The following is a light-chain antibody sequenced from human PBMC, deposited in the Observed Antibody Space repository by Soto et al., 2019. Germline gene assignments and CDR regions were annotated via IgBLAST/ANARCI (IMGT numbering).Light chain of an antibody. CDR2: AAS. CDR3: QQLRSYPST. V-gene: IGKV1-13*02. J-gene: IGKJ4*01. Sequence: AIQLTQSPSSLSASVGDRVTITCRASQAIRTALGWYQQKPGKVPKLLIYAASILQSGVPSRFSGSGFGTDFTLTISSLQAEDFASYFCQQLRSYPSTFGGGTKVEIK. CDR1: QAIRTA.